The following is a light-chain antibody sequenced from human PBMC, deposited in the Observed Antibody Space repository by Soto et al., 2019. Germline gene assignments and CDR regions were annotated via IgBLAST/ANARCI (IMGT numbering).Light chain of an antibody. CDR3: QTWGAGIWV. J-gene: IGLJ3*02. V-gene: IGLV4-69*01. CDR2: LDSAGRH. Sequence: QLVLTQSPSASASLGASVKLTCTLSSGHSTYAIAWHQQQPEKGPRFLMNLDSAGRHSKGDEIPDRFSGSSSGAERYLTISSLQAEDEADYYCQTWGAGIWVFGGGTKLTVL. CDR1: SGHSTYA.